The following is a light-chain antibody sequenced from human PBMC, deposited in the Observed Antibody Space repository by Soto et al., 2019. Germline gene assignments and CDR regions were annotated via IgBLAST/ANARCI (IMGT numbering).Light chain of an antibody. CDR2: GAS. CDR1: QTVSSSH. J-gene: IGKJ2*01. V-gene: IGKV3-20*01. CDR3: QHFGSSPPKYT. Sequence: EVVLTQSPGTLSLSQGERATLSCRASQTVSSSHLAWYQQKPGQAPRLLIYGASDRGTDVPERFSGSGSGTDFTLTISRLEPEDFAVYYCQHFGSSPPKYTFGQGTKLELK.